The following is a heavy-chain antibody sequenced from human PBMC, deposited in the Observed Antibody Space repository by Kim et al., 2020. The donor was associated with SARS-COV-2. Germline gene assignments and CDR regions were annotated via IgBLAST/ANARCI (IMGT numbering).Heavy chain of an antibody. CDR3: ASATTVRGVITPDY. V-gene: IGHV4-59*08. CDR1: GGSISSYY. D-gene: IGHD3-10*01. J-gene: IGHJ4*02. Sequence: SETLSLTCTVSGGSISSYYWSWIRQPPGKGLEWIGYIYYSGSTNYNPSLKSRVTISVDTSKNQFFLKLSTVTAADTAVYYCASATTVRGVITPDYWGQGTLVTVSS. CDR2: IYYSGST.